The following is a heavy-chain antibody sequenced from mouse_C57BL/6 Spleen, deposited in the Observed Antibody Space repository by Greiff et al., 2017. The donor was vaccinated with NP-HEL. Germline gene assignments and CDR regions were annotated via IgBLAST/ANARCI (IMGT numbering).Heavy chain of an antibody. J-gene: IGHJ3*01. CDR2: IYPGSGNT. V-gene: IGHV1-76*01. Sequence: VQLQQSGAELVRPGASVKLSCKASGYTFTDYYINWVKQRPGQGLEWIARIYPGSGNTYYNEKFKGKATLTAEKSSSTAYMQLSSLTSEDSAVYFCARGTTVVADDWFAYWGQGTLVTVSA. CDR3: ARGTTVVADDWFAY. CDR1: GYTFTDYY. D-gene: IGHD1-1*01.